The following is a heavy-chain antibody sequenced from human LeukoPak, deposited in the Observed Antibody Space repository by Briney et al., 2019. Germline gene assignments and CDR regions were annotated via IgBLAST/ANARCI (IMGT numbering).Heavy chain of an antibody. V-gene: IGHV1-2*06. J-gene: IGHJ5*02. Sequence: ASVKVSCKASGYTFTGYYMHWVRQAPGQGLEWMGRINPNSGGTNYAQKFQGRVTMTRDTSISTAYMELSRLRSDDTAVYYCARDSHYGDYTNWFDPWGQGTLVTVSS. D-gene: IGHD4-17*01. CDR2: INPNSGGT. CDR1: GYTFTGYY. CDR3: ARDSHYGDYTNWFDP.